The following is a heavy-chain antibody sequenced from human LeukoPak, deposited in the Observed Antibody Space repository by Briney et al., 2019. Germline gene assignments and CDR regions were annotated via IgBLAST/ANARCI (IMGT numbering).Heavy chain of an antibody. J-gene: IGHJ4*02. V-gene: IGHV3-23*01. CDR1: GFTFSSYA. D-gene: IGHD3-22*01. CDR2: ISGSGGST. Sequence: GGSLRLSCAASGFTFSSYAMSWVRQAPGKGLEWVSAISGSGGSTYYADSVKGRFTISRDNSKNTLYLQMNSLRAEGTAVYYCAKDPNYYDSSGYFDYWGQGTLVTVSS. CDR3: AKDPNYYDSSGYFDY.